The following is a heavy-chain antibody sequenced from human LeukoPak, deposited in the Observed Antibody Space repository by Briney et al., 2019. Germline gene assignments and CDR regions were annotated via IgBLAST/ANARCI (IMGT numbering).Heavy chain of an antibody. CDR3: AKGSVGATRCWFDP. Sequence: GGSLRLSCAASGFTFSSYEMNWVRQAPGKGREWVSAISGSGGSTYYADSVKGRFTISRDNSKNTLYLQMNSLRAEDTAVYYCAKGSVGATRCWFDPWGQGTLVTVSS. CDR1: GFTFSSYE. D-gene: IGHD1-26*01. V-gene: IGHV3-23*01. CDR2: ISGSGGST. J-gene: IGHJ5*02.